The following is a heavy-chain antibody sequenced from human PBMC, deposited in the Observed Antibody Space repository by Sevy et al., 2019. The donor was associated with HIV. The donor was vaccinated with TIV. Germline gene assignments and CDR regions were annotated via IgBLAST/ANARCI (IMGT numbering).Heavy chain of an antibody. Sequence: GESLKISCAASGFTLSNCNMNWVRQAPGKGLEWISYIRSGDDTIYYAQSVKGRFTFSRDNAKNSLYLQMDSLTDEDTAVYYSAKDRWDTTSPSRALDFWGQGTLVTVSS. CDR2: IRSGDDTI. V-gene: IGHV3-48*02. D-gene: IGHD1-26*01. J-gene: IGHJ4*02. CDR1: GFTLSNCN. CDR3: AKDRWDTTSPSRALDF.